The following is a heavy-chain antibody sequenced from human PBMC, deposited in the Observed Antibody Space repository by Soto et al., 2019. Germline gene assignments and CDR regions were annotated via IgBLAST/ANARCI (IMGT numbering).Heavy chain of an antibody. CDR1: GGTFSSYP. D-gene: IGHD2-21*02. CDR3: AGGGNSDYYSGMNV. CDR2: IIPLFGTA. Sequence: QGQLVQAGGDVKKPGSSVKVSCKASGGTFSSYPISWVRQPPGQGLEWMGGIIPLFGTADYAHKFQGRVTFTAEESMRTAYMELSSLRSEDTAVYDCAGGGNSDYYSGMNVWGQGTTVTVSS. V-gene: IGHV1-69*01. J-gene: IGHJ6*02.